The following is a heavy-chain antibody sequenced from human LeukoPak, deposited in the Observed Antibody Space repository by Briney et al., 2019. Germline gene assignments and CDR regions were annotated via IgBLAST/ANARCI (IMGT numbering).Heavy chain of an antibody. J-gene: IGHJ4*02. V-gene: IGHV4-34*01. Sequence: SETLSLTCAIYGGSFSGYYWSWIRQPPGKGLECIGEINHSGSTNYNPSLKSRVTISVDTSKNQFSLKLSSVTAADTAVYYCARDYYDSSGYQTLYFDYWGQGTLVTVSS. D-gene: IGHD3-22*01. CDR3: ARDYYDSSGYQTLYFDY. CDR2: INHSGST. CDR1: GGSFSGYY.